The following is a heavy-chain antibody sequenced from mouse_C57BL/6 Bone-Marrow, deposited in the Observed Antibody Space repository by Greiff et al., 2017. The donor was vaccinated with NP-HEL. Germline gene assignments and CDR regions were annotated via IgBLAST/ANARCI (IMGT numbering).Heavy chain of an antibody. D-gene: IGHD2-3*01. Sequence: VQLKQSGPELVKPGASVKIPCKASGYTFTDYNMDWVKQSHGKSLEWIGDINPNNGGTIYNQKFKGKATLTVDKSSSTAYMELRSLTSEDTAVYYCARPLYDGYLYYFDYWGQGTTLTVSS. CDR3: ARPLYDGYLYYFDY. V-gene: IGHV1-18*01. CDR2: INPNNGGT. CDR1: GYTFTDYN. J-gene: IGHJ2*01.